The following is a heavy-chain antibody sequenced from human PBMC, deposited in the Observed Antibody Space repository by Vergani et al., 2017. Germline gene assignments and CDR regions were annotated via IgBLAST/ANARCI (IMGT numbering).Heavy chain of an antibody. CDR2: IGTAGDT. J-gene: IGHJ4*02. Sequence: EVQLVESGGGLVQPGGSLRLSCAASGFTFSTYDMHWVRQATGKGLEWVSAIGTAGDTYYPGSVKGRFTISRENAKYSLYLQMNGLRAGDTAVYYCARRDSSWPALDYWGQGTLVTVSS. CDR1: GFTFSTYD. D-gene: IGHD6-13*01. V-gene: IGHV3-13*01. CDR3: ARRDSSWPALDY.